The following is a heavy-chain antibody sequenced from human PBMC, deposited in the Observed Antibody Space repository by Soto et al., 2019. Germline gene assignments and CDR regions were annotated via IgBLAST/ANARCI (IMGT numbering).Heavy chain of an antibody. CDR2: ISYDGRNK. Sequence: QVQLVESGGGVVQPGRSLRLSCEASGFTFSANAMHWVRQAPGKGLEWVTFISYDGRNKYYADSVKGRFSISRDNSKNTVYLQMNSLRPEDTAVYYCAKDRATCYAIDYWGEGTLVTVSS. CDR3: AKDRATCYAIDY. J-gene: IGHJ4*02. CDR1: GFTFSANA. V-gene: IGHV3-30*18. D-gene: IGHD2-2*01.